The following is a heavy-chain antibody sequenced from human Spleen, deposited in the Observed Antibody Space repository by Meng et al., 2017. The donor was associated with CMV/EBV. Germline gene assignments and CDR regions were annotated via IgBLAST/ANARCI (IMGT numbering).Heavy chain of an antibody. V-gene: IGHV3-15*01. CDR1: GFIFTNAR. D-gene: IGHD5-18*01. Sequence: GESLKISCAASGFIFTNARMNWVRQAPGKGLEWVGLIKSKTAGETTDYAAPVKGRFIISRDDSKNTLYLQMNSLKTEDTAVYYCMDTAMTKSWDYWGQGTLVTVSS. CDR2: IKSKTAGETT. J-gene: IGHJ4*02. CDR3: MDTAMTKSWDY.